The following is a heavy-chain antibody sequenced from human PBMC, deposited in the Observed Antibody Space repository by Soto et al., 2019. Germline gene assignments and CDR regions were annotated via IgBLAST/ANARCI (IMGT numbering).Heavy chain of an antibody. J-gene: IGHJ6*03. V-gene: IGHV3-7*01. CDR1: GFTFSSYW. D-gene: IGHD1-7*01. CDR3: ARGVAGTIGMVYYMDV. CDR2: IKQDGSEK. Sequence: HPGGSLRLSCAASGFTFSSYWMSWVRQAPGKGLEWVANIKQDGSEKYYVDSVKGRFTISRDNAKNSLYLQMNSLRAEDTAVYYCARGVAGTIGMVYYMDVWGKGTTVTVSS.